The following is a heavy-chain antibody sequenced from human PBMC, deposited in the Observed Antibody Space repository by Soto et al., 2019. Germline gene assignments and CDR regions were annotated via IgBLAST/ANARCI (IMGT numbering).Heavy chain of an antibody. CDR2: ISAHNGNT. D-gene: IGHD1-1*01. V-gene: IGHV1-18*01. J-gene: IGHJ4*02. CDR1: GYAFTTYG. Sequence: QVHLVQSGAEVKKPGASVKVSCKGSGYAFTTYGITWVGQAPGQGLEGMGWISAHNGNTNYAQKRQGRVTVTRDTSTSTAYMELRSLRSDDTAVYYCARGRYGDYWGQGALVTVSS. CDR3: ARGRYGDY.